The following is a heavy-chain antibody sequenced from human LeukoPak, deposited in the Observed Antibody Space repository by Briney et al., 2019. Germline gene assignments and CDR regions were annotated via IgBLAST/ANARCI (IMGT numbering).Heavy chain of an antibody. V-gene: IGHV1-46*01. J-gene: IGHJ2*01. CDR1: GYTFTSYY. Sequence: ASVKVSCKASGYTFTSYYMHWVRQAPGQGLEWMGIINPSGGSTSYAQKFQGRVTMTRDTSTSTVYMELSSLRSEDTAVYYCARDRFTMSVAASWGDFDLWGRGTLVTVSS. CDR2: INPSGGST. D-gene: IGHD6-19*01. CDR3: ARDRFTMSVAASWGDFDL.